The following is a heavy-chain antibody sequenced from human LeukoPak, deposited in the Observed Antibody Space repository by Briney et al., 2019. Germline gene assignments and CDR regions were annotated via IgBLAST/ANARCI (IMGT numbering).Heavy chain of an antibody. V-gene: IGHV1-18*01. CDR1: GYTFTSYG. Sequence: ASVKVSCKASGYTFTSYGISWVRQAPGQGLEWMGWISAYNGNTNYAQKLQGRVTMTTDTSTSTAYMELRSLRSDDTAVYYCARDLEPYYYDSSGQQDYWGQGTLVTVSS. CDR3: ARDLEPYYYDSSGQQDY. D-gene: IGHD3-22*01. J-gene: IGHJ4*02. CDR2: ISAYNGNT.